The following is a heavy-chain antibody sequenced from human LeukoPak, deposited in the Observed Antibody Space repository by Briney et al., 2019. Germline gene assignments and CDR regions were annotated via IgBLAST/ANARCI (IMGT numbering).Heavy chain of an antibody. J-gene: IGHJ4*02. CDR2: IYHSGST. CDR3: ARASSWGYFDY. CDR1: GGSISSGGYS. D-gene: IGHD3-16*01. Sequence: PSQTLSLTCAASGGSISSGGYSWRWIRQPPGKGLEWIGYIYHSGSTYYNPSLKSRVTISVDRSKNQFSLKLSSVTAADTAVYYCARASSWGYFDYWGQGTLVTVSS. V-gene: IGHV4-30-2*01.